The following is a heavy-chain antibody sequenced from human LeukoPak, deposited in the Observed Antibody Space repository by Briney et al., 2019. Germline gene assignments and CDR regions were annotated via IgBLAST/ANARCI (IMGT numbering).Heavy chain of an antibody. Sequence: GGSLRLSCAASGFTFSSYWMHWVRQAPGKGLVWVSRINSDGSSTSYADSAKGRFTISRDNAKNTLYLQMNSLRAEDTAAYYCARGTAAAAKYYYYGMDVWAKGPRSPSP. J-gene: IGHJ6*02. D-gene: IGHD6-13*01. V-gene: IGHV3-74*01. CDR1: GFTFSSYW. CDR2: INSDGSST. CDR3: ARGTAAAAKYYYYGMDV.